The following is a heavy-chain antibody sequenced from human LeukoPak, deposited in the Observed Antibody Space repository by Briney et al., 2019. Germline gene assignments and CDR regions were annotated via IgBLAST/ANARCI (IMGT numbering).Heavy chain of an antibody. CDR2: IKQDGSEK. V-gene: IGHV3-7*01. Sequence: GGSLRLSCAASGFTFSSYWMSWVRQAPGKGLEWVANIKQDGSEKYYVDSVKGRFTISRDNAKNSLYLQMNSLRAEDTAVYYCARADNEYSSSLDYFDYWGQGTLVTVSS. CDR1: GFTFSSYW. D-gene: IGHD6-6*01. CDR3: ARADNEYSSSLDYFDY. J-gene: IGHJ4*02.